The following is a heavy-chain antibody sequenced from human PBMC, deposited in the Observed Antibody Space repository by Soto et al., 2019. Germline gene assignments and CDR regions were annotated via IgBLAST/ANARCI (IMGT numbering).Heavy chain of an antibody. Sequence: ASVKVSCKASGYTFTSYYMHWVRQAPGQGLEWMGIIKPSGGSTSYAQKFQGRVTMTRDTSTSTVYMELSSLRSEDTAVYYCARDPAYYDFWSGHPHFDYWGQGTLVTVSS. CDR3: ARDPAYYDFWSGHPHFDY. D-gene: IGHD3-3*01. CDR2: IKPSGGST. J-gene: IGHJ4*02. V-gene: IGHV1-46*01. CDR1: GYTFTSYY.